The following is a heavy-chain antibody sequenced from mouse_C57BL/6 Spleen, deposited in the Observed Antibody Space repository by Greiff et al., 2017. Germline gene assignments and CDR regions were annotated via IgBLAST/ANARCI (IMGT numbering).Heavy chain of an antibody. D-gene: IGHD2-4*01. CDR3: ARNDYDRGNWYFDV. Sequence: VQLQQSGPELVKPGASVKISCKASGYTFTDYYMNWVKQSHGKSLEWIGDINPNNGGTSYNQKFKGKATLTVDKSSSTAYMELRSLTSEDSAVYYCARNDYDRGNWYFDVWGTGTTVTVSS. CDR1: GYTFTDYY. J-gene: IGHJ1*03. V-gene: IGHV1-26*01. CDR2: INPNNGGT.